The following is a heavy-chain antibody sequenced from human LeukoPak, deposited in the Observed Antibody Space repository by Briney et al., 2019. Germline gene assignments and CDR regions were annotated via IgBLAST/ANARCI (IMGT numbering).Heavy chain of an antibody. CDR1: GITLSNYG. V-gene: IGHV3-74*01. CDR2: IDNDGHGI. Sequence: GGSLRLSCAVSGITLSNYGMTWVRQAPGKGLELVSRIDNDGHGIIYADSVKGRFTTSRDNVKNTLYLQMNSLRVEDTAVYYRAAGGGSDPSFGVVTPIDAWGKGTTVVVS. CDR3: AAGGGSDPSFGVVTPIDA. D-gene: IGHD3-3*01. J-gene: IGHJ6*03.